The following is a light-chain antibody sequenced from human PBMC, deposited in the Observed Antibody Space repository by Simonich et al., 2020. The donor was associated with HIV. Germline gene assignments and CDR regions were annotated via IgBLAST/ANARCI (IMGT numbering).Light chain of an antibody. J-gene: IGKJ3*01. CDR3: QQYNNWPSPFT. Sequence: EIVMTQSPATLSVSPWERATLSCRASQNIAGNLAWYQQKPGQAPRLFIYYASTRATGVPARFSGSGFGTDFTLTISSMQSEDFAVYYCQQYNNWPSPFTFGPGTKVDIK. V-gene: IGKV3-15*01. CDR2: YAS. CDR1: QNIAGN.